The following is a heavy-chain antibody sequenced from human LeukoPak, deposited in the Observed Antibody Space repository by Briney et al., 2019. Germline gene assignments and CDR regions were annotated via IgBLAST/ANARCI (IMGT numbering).Heavy chain of an antibody. CDR1: GYSISSGYY. CDR2: IYHSGST. V-gene: IGHV4-38-2*02. CDR3: ARDTHYDFWSGYYQRHWFDP. Sequence: SETLSLTCTVSGYSISSGYYWGWIRQPPGKGLEWIGSIYHSGSTYYNPSLKSRVTISVDTSKNQFSLKLSSVTAADTAVYYCARDTHYDFWSGYYQRHWFDPWGQGTLVTVSS. J-gene: IGHJ5*02. D-gene: IGHD3-3*01.